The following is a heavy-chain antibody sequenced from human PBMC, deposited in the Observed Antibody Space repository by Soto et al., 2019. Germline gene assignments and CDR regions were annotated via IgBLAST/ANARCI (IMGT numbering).Heavy chain of an antibody. Sequence: EVQLLESGGGLVQPGGSLRLSCVASGFTFSSYAMTWVRQAPGKGLEWVSAISGSAYNTYYADSVKGRFTISRDTSNNTLSLQMSSLRGEDTAVYYCAKGRGIGLLVLDDCGQGPLVTVAS. CDR2: ISGSAYNT. CDR1: GFTFSSYA. D-gene: IGHD2-8*01. J-gene: IGHJ4*02. V-gene: IGHV3-23*01. CDR3: AKGRGIGLLVLDD.